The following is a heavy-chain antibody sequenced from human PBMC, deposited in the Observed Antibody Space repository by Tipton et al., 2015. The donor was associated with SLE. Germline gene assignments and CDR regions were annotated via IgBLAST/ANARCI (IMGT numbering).Heavy chain of an antibody. CDR1: GGSISNYY. CDR3: ARDEYYYDGTGYHLLGQFDY. J-gene: IGHJ4*02. Sequence: TLSLTCTVSGGSISNYYWSWIRQSPGKGLEWIGYIYYSGHTDYNPSLKSRVTLSVDTSKNQFSLKLSSVTAADTAVYFCARDEYYYDGTGYHLLGQFDYWGQGTLVTVSS. D-gene: IGHD3-22*01. V-gene: IGHV4-59*12. CDR2: IYYSGHT.